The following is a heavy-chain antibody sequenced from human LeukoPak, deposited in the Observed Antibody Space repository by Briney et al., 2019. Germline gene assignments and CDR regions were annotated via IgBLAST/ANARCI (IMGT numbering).Heavy chain of an antibody. D-gene: IGHD3-3*01. J-gene: IGHJ4*02. CDR3: TACFGVVISDNFDY. CDR1: GFTFSNTW. Sequence: PGGSLRLSCAASGFTFSNTWMNWVRQAPGKGLEWVGRIESKTNGETTDYAAHVKGRFTMYRDDSKNTLYMQMNSLKTEDTAVYYCTACFGVVISDNFDYWGQGALVAVSS. V-gene: IGHV3-15*04. CDR2: IESKTNGETT.